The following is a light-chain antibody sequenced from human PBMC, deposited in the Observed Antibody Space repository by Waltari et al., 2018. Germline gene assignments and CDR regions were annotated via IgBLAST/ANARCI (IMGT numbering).Light chain of an antibody. CDR3: QVWDSSSDQQVL. V-gene: IGLV3-21*01. CDR1: NSGNKY. J-gene: IGLJ7*02. Sequence: SYDLTQPPSVSVSPGQTARITCGGDNSGNKYVHWYQQKHPQAPVLVIYYDGERPSGIPERFSASKSGNSATLTISGVEAGDEADYYCQVWDSSSDQQVLFGRGTRLTAL. CDR2: YDG.